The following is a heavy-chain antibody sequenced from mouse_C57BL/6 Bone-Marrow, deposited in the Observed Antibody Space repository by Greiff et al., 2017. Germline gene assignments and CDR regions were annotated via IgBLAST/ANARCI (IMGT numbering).Heavy chain of an antibody. CDR3: ARGEWLLRY. V-gene: IGHV1-42*01. Sequence: EVKLMESGPELVKPGASVKISCKASGYSFTGYYMNWVKQSPEKSLEWIGEINPSTGGTTYNQKFKAKATLTVDKSSSTAYMQLKSLTSEDSAVYYCARGEWLLRYWGQGTTLTVSS. CDR1: GYSFTGYY. J-gene: IGHJ2*01. CDR2: INPSTGGT. D-gene: IGHD2-3*01.